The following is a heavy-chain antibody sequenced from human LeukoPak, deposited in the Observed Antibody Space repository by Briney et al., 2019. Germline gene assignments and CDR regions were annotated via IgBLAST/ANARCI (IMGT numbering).Heavy chain of an antibody. CDR1: VYSISSGYY. CDR2: LYHSGSN. CDR3: ARGAYDDAFDI. V-gene: IGHV4-38-2*02. D-gene: IGHD3-22*01. J-gene: IGHJ3*02. Sequence: SETLSLTCTVSVYSISSGYYWGWIRQPPGKGLDWIGRLYHSGSNYCNPSPRRRVTVPGHTPKNQFSLKLSSVTAADTAVYYCARGAYDDAFDIWGQGTMVTVSS.